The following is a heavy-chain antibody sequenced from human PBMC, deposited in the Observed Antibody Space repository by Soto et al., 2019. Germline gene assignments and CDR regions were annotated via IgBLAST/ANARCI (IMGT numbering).Heavy chain of an antibody. CDR1: GFTFDDYA. CDR2: ISWDGGST. CDR3: AKDIRPPGHYYGSGGRWNGMDV. D-gene: IGHD3-10*01. V-gene: IGHV3-43D*04. J-gene: IGHJ6*02. Sequence: PGGSLRLSCAASGFTFDDYAMHWVRQAPGKGLEWVSLISWDGGSTYYADSVKGRFTISRDNSKNSLYLQMNSLRAEDTALYYCAKDIRPPGHYYGSGGRWNGMDVWGQGTTVTVSS.